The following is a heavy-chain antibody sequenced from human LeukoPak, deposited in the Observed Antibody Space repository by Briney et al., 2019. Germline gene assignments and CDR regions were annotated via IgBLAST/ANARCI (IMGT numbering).Heavy chain of an antibody. J-gene: IGHJ6*03. Sequence: ASETLSLTCTVSGGSISSYYWSWLRQPAGKGLEWIGRIYTGGSTNYNPSLKSRVTMSVDTSKNQFSLKLNSVTAADTAVYFCAREGYSYGYGLDYYYMDVWGKGTTVTVSS. CDR1: GGSISSYY. CDR2: IYTGGST. V-gene: IGHV4-4*07. D-gene: IGHD5-18*01. CDR3: AREGYSYGYGLDYYYMDV.